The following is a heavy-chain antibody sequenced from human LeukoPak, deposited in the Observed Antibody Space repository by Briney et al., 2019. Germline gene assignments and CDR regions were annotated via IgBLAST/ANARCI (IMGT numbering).Heavy chain of an antibody. CDR2: IAGSSGHI. J-gene: IGHJ4*01. Sequence: PGGSLRLSCAASGFTFSSYTMNWVRQAPGKGLEWVSSIAGSSGHISYADSVKGRFTISRDNAKESLYLQVTSLTAEDTAVYYCARDRGAYCGGDCYLGFDYWGRGTLVTVSS. CDR1: GFTFSSYT. D-gene: IGHD2-21*02. V-gene: IGHV3-21*01. CDR3: ARDRGAYCGGDCYLGFDY.